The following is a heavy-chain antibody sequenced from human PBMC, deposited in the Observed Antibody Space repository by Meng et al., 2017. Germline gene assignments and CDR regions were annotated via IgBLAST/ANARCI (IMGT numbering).Heavy chain of an antibody. Sequence: VQRQQWGPGRLKPSETLSLTCAVYGGSFSGYYWSWIRQPPGKGLEWIGEINHSGSTNYNPSLKSRVTISVDTSKNQFSLKLSSVTAADTAVYYCARRGIAARPFYYWGQGTLVTVFS. CDR1: GGSFSGYY. J-gene: IGHJ4*02. D-gene: IGHD6-6*01. CDR2: INHSGST. CDR3: ARRGIAARPFYY. V-gene: IGHV4-34*01.